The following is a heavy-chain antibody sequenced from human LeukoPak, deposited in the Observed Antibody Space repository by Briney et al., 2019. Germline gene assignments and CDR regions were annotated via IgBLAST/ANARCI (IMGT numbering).Heavy chain of an antibody. D-gene: IGHD6-13*01. CDR1: GFTVSSNY. Sequence: GGSLRLSCAASGFTVSSNYMSWVRQAPGKGLEWVSVIYSGGSTYYADSVKGRFTISRDNSKNTLYLQMNSLRAEDTAVYYCARHMYSSSWSFDYWGQGTLVTVSS. J-gene: IGHJ4*02. CDR3: ARHMYSSSWSFDY. V-gene: IGHV3-66*04. CDR2: IYSGGST.